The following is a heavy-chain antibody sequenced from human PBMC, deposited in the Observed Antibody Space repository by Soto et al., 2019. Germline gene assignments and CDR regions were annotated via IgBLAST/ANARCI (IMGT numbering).Heavy chain of an antibody. CDR1: GYTLTELS. CDR3: ATDLKAEAVAGRYRLDAFDI. J-gene: IGHJ3*02. V-gene: IGHV1-24*01. Sequence: QVQLVQSGAEVKKPGASLKVSCKVSGYTLTELSMHWVRQAPGKGLEWMGGFAPEDGETIYAQKFQGRVTMTEDTSTDTAYMELSSLRSEDTAVYYCATDLKAEAVAGRYRLDAFDIWGQGTMVTVSS. CDR2: FAPEDGET. D-gene: IGHD6-19*01.